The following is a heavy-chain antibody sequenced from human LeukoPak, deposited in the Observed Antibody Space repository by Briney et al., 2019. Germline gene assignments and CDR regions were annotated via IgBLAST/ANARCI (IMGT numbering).Heavy chain of an antibody. CDR1: GFTFSNYA. J-gene: IGHJ4*02. D-gene: IGHD3-3*01. CDR2: ISGSDGST. V-gene: IGHV3-23*01. CDR3: AKYQPGRFLEWLSSYYFDY. Sequence: GGSLRLSCAASGFTFSNYAMNWVRQAPGKGLEWVSGISGSDGSTYYADSVKGRFTISRDNSKNTLYLQMNSLRAEDTAVYYCAKYQPGRFLEWLSSYYFDYWGQGTLVTVSS.